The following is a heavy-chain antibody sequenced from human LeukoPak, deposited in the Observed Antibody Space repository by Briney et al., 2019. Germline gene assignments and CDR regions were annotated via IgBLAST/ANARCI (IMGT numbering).Heavy chain of an antibody. V-gene: IGHV4-30-4*01. CDR3: ARDGESNWFDP. J-gene: IGHJ5*02. CDR1: GGSISSGDYY. CDR2: IYYSGST. Sequence: SETLSLTCTVSGGSISSGDYYWSWIRQPPGKGLEWIGYIYYSGSTYHNPSLKSRVTISVDTSKNQFSLKLSSVTAADTAVYYCARDGESNWFDPWGQGTLVTVSS.